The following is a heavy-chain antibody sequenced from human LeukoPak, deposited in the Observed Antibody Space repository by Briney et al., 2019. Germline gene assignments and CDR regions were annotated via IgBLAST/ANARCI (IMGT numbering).Heavy chain of an antibody. Sequence: GESLKISCKGSGYSFTSYWIGWVRQMPGKGLEWMGIIYPGDSDTRYSPSFQGQVTISADKSISTAYLQWSSLKASDTAMYYCARHGPIYCSGGGCYRGEGNYYYMDVWGKGTTVTVSS. CDR2: IYPGDSDT. D-gene: IGHD2-15*01. CDR1: GYSFTSYW. V-gene: IGHV5-51*01. CDR3: ARHGPIYCSGGGCYRGEGNYYYMDV. J-gene: IGHJ6*03.